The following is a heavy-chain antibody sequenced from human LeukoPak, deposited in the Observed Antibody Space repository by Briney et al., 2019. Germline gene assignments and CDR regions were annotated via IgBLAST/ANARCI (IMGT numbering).Heavy chain of an antibody. CDR3: ARVRVPPYYYYYMDV. CDR2: IYYSGST. V-gene: IGHV4-61*01. CDR1: GGSISSSSYY. J-gene: IGHJ6*03. D-gene: IGHD3-10*01. Sequence: SETLSLTCTVSGGSISSSSYYWSWIRQPPGKGLEWIGYIYYSGSTNYNPSLKSRVTISVDTSKNQFSLKLSSVTAADTAVYYCARVRVPPYYYYYMDVWGKGTTVTISS.